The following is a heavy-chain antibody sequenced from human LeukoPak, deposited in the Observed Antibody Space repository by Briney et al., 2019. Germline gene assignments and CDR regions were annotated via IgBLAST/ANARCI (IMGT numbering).Heavy chain of an antibody. Sequence: GGSLRLSCAPSGFTFDDYAMHWVRQAPGKGLGWVSGISWNSGSIGYADSVKGRFTISRDNAKNSLYLQMNSLRAEDTALYYCAKVIGGSSGYGPYYYGMDVWGQGTTVTVSS. J-gene: IGHJ6*02. V-gene: IGHV3-9*01. D-gene: IGHD3-22*01. CDR1: GFTFDDYA. CDR2: ISWNSGSI. CDR3: AKVIGGSSGYGPYYYGMDV.